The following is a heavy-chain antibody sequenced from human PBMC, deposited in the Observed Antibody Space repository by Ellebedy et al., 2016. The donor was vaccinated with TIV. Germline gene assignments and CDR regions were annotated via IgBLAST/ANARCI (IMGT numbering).Heavy chain of an antibody. CDR3: ARENWYNDY. CDR2: INQDGSEK. D-gene: IGHD1/OR15-1a*01. CDR1: GFTFTTFW. J-gene: IGHJ4*02. Sequence: GESLKISCAASGFTFTTFWMSWVRQAPGKGLEWVGNINQDGSEKCYGDSVKGRFTISRDNAKNSVYLKMTSLRAEDTAVYYCARENWYNDYWGQGTLVTVSS. V-gene: IGHV3-7*04.